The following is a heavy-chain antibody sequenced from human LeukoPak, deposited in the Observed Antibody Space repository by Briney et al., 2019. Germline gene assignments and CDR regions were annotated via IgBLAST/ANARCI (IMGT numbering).Heavy chain of an antibody. Sequence: PGGSLRLSCAASGFTFSSFAMAWVRQAPGKGPEWVSSISSMSDYIYYADSVKGRFTISRDNAKNSLYLQMNSLRAEDTAVYYCARDLPYDFWSGYYSIYNWFDPWGQGTLVTVSS. CDR3: ARDLPYDFWSGYYSIYNWFDP. V-gene: IGHV3-21*01. D-gene: IGHD3-3*01. J-gene: IGHJ5*02. CDR1: GFTFSSFA. CDR2: ISSMSDYI.